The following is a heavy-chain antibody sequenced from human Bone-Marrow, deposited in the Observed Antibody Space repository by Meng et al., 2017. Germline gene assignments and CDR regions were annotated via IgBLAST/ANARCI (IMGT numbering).Heavy chain of an antibody. V-gene: IGHV3-15*01. CDR3: TTETTYYYDRSGYREPDY. CDR1: GVTFSNAW. CDR2: SKSKTDGGTT. Sequence: GGSLRLSCAASGVTFSNAWMSWVRQAPGKGLERVGRSKSKTDGGTTDYAAPVKGRFTILRDDSKNTLYLQMNSLKTEDTAVYYCTTETTYYYDRSGYREPDYWGQGTLVTVSS. J-gene: IGHJ4*02. D-gene: IGHD3-22*01.